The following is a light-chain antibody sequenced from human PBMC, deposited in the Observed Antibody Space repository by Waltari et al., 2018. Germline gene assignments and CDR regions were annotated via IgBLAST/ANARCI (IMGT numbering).Light chain of an antibody. CDR1: QSVNKY. Sequence: EIVLTQSPATLSLSPGEIATLSCRASQSVNKYLDWFQQKPGQSPRLLIYGASNRAAGIPARFSGSGSGTDFTLTISSLEPEDFAVYYCLKRAGGPLFGGGTKVE. CDR2: GAS. J-gene: IGKJ4*01. CDR3: LKRAGGPL. V-gene: IGKV3-11*01.